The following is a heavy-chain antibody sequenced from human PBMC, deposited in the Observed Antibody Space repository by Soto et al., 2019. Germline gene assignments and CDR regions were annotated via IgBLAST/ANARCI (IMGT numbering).Heavy chain of an antibody. Sequence: ASVTVSCTASGYTFTSYAMHWVRQAPGQRLEWMGWINAGNGNTKYSQKFQGRVTITADESTSTAYMELSSLRSEDTAVYYCARDTVVVSGYYYYGMDVWGQGTTVTVSS. CDR2: INAGNGNT. CDR1: GYTFTSYA. J-gene: IGHJ6*02. CDR3: ARDTVVVSGYYYYGMDV. V-gene: IGHV1-3*01. D-gene: IGHD2-15*01.